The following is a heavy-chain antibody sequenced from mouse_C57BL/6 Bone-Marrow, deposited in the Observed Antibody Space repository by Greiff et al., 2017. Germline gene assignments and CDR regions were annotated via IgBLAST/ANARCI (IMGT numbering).Heavy chain of an antibody. J-gene: IGHJ4*01. CDR1: GFTFSDYY. Sequence: EVKLMESEGGLVQPGSSMKLSCTASGFTFSDYYMAWVRQVPEKGLEWVANINYDGSSTYYLDSLKSRFIISRDNAKNILYLQMSSLKSEDTATYYCARDSDGNYVAMDYWGQGTSVTVSS. CDR3: ARDSDGNYVAMDY. V-gene: IGHV5-16*01. CDR2: INYDGSST. D-gene: IGHD2-1*01.